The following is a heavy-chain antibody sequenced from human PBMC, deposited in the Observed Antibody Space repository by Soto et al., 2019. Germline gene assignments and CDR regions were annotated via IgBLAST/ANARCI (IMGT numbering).Heavy chain of an antibody. CDR1: GFTFDDNA. CDR3: AISQDRGGRTTFIY. CDR2: INWKSDI. J-gene: IGHJ4*02. D-gene: IGHD3-16*01. V-gene: IGHV3-9*01. Sequence: GGSLRLSCAVSGFTFDDNAMHWVRQAPEKGLEGVSGINWKSDIGYADSVKGRFTISRDNAENSLYLQMNSLRAEDTALYYCAISQDRGGRTTFIYWGQGTQVTVSS.